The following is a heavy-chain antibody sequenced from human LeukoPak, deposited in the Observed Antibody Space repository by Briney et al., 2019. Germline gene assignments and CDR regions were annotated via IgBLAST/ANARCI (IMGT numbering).Heavy chain of an antibody. Sequence: GGSLRLSCAASGFTFSSYAMNWVRQAPGKGLEWVAGISSGDRTFHAESVKGRFTISRDNSKNTLYLQMNSLRAEDTAVYYCAKEADFDYWGQGTLVTVSS. CDR1: GFTFSSYA. CDR3: AKEADFDY. D-gene: IGHD6-25*01. V-gene: IGHV3-23*01. J-gene: IGHJ4*02. CDR2: ISSGDRT.